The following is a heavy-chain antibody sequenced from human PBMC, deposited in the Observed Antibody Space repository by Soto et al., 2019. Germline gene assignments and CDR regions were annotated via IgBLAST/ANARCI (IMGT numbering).Heavy chain of an antibody. CDR1: GYTFTSSG. CDR2: ISAYNGNT. Sequence: ASPKDPRNSPGYTFTSSGTSWLRQAPGQGPERMGWISAYNGNTNYAQKLQGRVTMTTDTSTSTAYMELRSLRSDDTAVYYCARGRFLDPRLYYYYYYGMDVWGQGTTVTVSS. V-gene: IGHV1-18*01. CDR3: ARGRFLDPRLYYYYYYGMDV. D-gene: IGHD3-3*01. J-gene: IGHJ6*02.